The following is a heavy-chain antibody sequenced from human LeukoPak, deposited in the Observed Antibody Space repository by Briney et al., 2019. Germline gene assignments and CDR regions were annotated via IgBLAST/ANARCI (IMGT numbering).Heavy chain of an antibody. Sequence: GGSLRLSCAASGFTFDSDWMNWVRQAPGEGLEWVSGISGSGENTYYADSVKGRFTISRDNSNNTVFLQMNRLTAEDTAIYYCAKGNRFGSGSYSEYWGQGTLVTAST. D-gene: IGHD3-10*01. CDR3: AKGNRFGSGSYSEY. CDR1: GFTFDSDW. J-gene: IGHJ4*02. V-gene: IGHV3-23*01. CDR2: ISGSGENT.